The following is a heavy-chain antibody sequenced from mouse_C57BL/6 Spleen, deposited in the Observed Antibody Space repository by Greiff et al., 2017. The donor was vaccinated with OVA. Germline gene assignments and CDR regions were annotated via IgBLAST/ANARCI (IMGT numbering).Heavy chain of an antibody. Sequence: EVQLQQSGGGLVKPGGSLKLSCAASGFTFSSYAMSWVRQTPEKRLEWVATISDGGSYTYYPDNVKGRFTISRDNAKNNLYLQMSHLKSEDTAMYYCARDYSNLSWFAYWGQGTLVTVSA. J-gene: IGHJ3*01. CDR2: ISDGGSYT. V-gene: IGHV5-4*01. CDR1: GFTFSSYA. CDR3: ARDYSNLSWFAY. D-gene: IGHD2-5*01.